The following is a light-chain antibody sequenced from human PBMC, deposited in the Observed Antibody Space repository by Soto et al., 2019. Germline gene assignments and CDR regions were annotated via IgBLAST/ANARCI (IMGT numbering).Light chain of an antibody. Sequence: QSVLIQPPSASGTPGQRVTISCSGSGSNIGTYTVNWYQQLPGTAPKLLIYSDNQRPSGVSDRFSGSKSGTSASLAISGLQSEDEADYYCCSYTTSDTRVFGTGTKVTVL. CDR1: GSNIGTYT. CDR3: CSYTTSDTRV. CDR2: SDN. V-gene: IGLV1-44*01. J-gene: IGLJ1*01.